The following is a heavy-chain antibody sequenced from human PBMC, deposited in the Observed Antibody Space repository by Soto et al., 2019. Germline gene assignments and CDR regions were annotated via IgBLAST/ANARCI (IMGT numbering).Heavy chain of an antibody. V-gene: IGHV1-46*01. D-gene: IGHD6-25*01. CDR3: ARDLAAGDH. Sequence: QVQLGQSGAEVKKPGASVKLSCRTSGYTFTHYYIHWVRQAPGQGLEWLAIINPASGSTNYAQDFLGRVTLTMDTSTTTVYMELSGLRAEDTDIFYCARDLAAGDHWGQGTLVTVSS. CDR1: GYTFTHYY. J-gene: IGHJ4*02. CDR2: INPASGST.